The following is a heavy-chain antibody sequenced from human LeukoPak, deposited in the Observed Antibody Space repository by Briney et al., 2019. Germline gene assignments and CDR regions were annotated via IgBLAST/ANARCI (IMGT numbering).Heavy chain of an antibody. CDR1: GGSISSNSYY. CDR2: IYYSGST. J-gene: IGHJ3*01. D-gene: IGHD3-10*01. CDR3: AKPSNYYGSATDAFDF. Sequence: PSETLSLTCTVSGGSISSNSYYWGWIRQPPGKGLEWIGSIYYSGSTNYNPSLKSRVTISVDTSKNHFSLKLNSVTAADTAVYYCAKPSNYYGSATDAFDFWGQGTMVTVSS. V-gene: IGHV4-39*07.